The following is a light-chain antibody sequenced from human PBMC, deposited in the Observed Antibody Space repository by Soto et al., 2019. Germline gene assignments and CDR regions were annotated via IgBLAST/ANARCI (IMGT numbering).Light chain of an antibody. CDR1: QSVRRN. J-gene: IGKJ1*01. CDR2: GAS. CDR3: QQYNNWPWT. V-gene: IGKV3-15*01. Sequence: EIVMTQSPATLSVSPGERATLSCRASQSVRRNLAWYQQKPGQAPRVVIYGASTRATGIPARFSGSGSGTESTLTISSLKYEDSAVYDCQQYNNWPWTFGQGTKVDIK.